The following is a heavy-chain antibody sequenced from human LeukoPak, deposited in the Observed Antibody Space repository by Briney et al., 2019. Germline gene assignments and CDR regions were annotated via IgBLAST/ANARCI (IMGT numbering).Heavy chain of an antibody. CDR3: ARGENYYFHTDV. J-gene: IGHJ6*03. CDR1: GFSVSDSY. V-gene: IGHV3-66*02. CDR2: LYSGGDA. D-gene: IGHD2/OR15-2a*01. Sequence: GGSLRLFCAASGFSVSDSYMSWVRQAPGKGLEWVSILYSGGDAYYSASVRGRFTISRDNSKNTLYLQMNTLSAADTAVYFCARGENYYFHTDVWGKGATVTVSS.